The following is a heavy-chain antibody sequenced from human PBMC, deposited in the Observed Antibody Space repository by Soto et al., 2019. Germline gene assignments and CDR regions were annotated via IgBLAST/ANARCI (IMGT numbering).Heavy chain of an antibody. V-gene: IGHV1-3*01. D-gene: IGHD3-3*01. J-gene: IGHJ3*02. CDR3: ASPKGHYDFWSGYHDAFDI. CDR1: GYTFTSYA. CDR2: INAGNGNT. Sequence: ASVKVSCKDSGYTFTSYAMHWVRQAPGQRLEWMGWINAGNGNTKYSQKFQGRVTITGDTSASTAYMELSSLRSEDTAVYYCASPKGHYDFWSGYHDAFDIWGQGTMVTVSS.